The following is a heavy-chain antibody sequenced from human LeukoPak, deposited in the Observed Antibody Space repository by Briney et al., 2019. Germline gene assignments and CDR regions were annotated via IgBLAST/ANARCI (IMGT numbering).Heavy chain of an antibody. Sequence: GRSLRFSCAASGFTFDDYAMHWVRQAPGKGLEWVSGISWNSGSIGYADSVKGRFTISRDNAKNSLYLQMNSLRAEDMALYYCAKDKSRFLEWLSFDYWGQGTLVTVSS. CDR2: ISWNSGSI. V-gene: IGHV3-9*03. D-gene: IGHD3-3*01. J-gene: IGHJ4*02. CDR3: AKDKSRFLEWLSFDY. CDR1: GFTFDDYA.